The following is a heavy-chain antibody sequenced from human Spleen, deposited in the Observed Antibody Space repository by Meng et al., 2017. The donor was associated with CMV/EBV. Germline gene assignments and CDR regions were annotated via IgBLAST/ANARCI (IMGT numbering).Heavy chain of an antibody. CDR1: GFTFSSYS. V-gene: IGHV3-23*03. CDR2: IYSGGSST. CDR3: ARARGYCSSTSCYDYYFDY. J-gene: IGHJ4*02. D-gene: IGHD2-2*01. Sequence: GGSLRLSCAASGFTFSSYSMNWVRQAPGKGLEWVSVIYSGGSSTYYADSVKGRFTISRDNSKNTLYLQMNSLRAEDTAVYYCARARGYCSSTSCYDYYFDYWGQGTLVTVSS.